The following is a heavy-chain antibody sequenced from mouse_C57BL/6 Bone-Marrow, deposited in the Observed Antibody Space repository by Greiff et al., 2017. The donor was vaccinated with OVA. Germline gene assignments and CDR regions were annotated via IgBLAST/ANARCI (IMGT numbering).Heavy chain of an antibody. J-gene: IGHJ3*01. CDR3: AREGLRPSWFAY. Sequence: EVKLQESGGGLVKPGGSLKLSCAASGFTFSDYGMHWVRQAPEKGLEWVAYISSGSSTIYYADTVKGRFTISRDNAKNTLFLQMTSLRSEDTAMYYCAREGLRPSWFAYWGQGTLVTVSA. V-gene: IGHV5-17*01. D-gene: IGHD2-4*01. CDR1: GFTFSDYG. CDR2: ISSGSSTI.